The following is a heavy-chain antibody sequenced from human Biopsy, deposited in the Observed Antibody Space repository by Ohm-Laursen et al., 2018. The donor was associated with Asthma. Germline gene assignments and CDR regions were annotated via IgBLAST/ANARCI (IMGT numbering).Heavy chain of an antibody. CDR3: VRDGTDDAFDI. D-gene: IGHD1-1*01. CDR2: ISKDASTQ. Sequence: SLRLSCTASGFSFSNFAIHWVRQAPGKGLEWVGVISKDASTQDYADSVKGRLTMARDNSKNTLDLQMNSLREEDTAVYYCVRDGTDDAFDIWGQGTVVSVSS. CDR1: GFSFSNFA. J-gene: IGHJ3*02. V-gene: IGHV3-30*01.